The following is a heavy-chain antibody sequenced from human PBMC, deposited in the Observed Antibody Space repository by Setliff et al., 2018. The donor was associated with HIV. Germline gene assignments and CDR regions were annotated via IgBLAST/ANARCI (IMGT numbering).Heavy chain of an antibody. Sequence: PSETLSLTCTVSRGSIKYYFWSWIRQPPGKGLECIGHISYSGTTNYNPSLESRVSISVDTSKNQFSLKLKSVTAADTAVYYCARDSDASSYYHFAHWSQGTLVTVSS. J-gene: IGHJ4*02. CDR3: ARDSDASSYYHFAH. D-gene: IGHD3-22*01. CDR2: ISYSGTT. CDR1: RGSIKYYF. V-gene: IGHV4-59*01.